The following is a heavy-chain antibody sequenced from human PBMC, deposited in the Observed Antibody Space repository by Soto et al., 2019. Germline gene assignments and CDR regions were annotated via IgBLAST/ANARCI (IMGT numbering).Heavy chain of an antibody. CDR2: IYYSGST. J-gene: IGHJ4*02. Sequence: SETLSLTCTVSGGSISSGGYYWSWIRQHPGKGLEWIGYIYYSGSTYYNPSLKSRVTISVDTSKNQFSLKLSSVTAADTAVYYCARGLPNINYDSSGYYNDYWGQGTLVTVSS. CDR1: GGSISSGGYY. V-gene: IGHV4-31*03. D-gene: IGHD3-22*01. CDR3: ARGLPNINYDSSGYYNDY.